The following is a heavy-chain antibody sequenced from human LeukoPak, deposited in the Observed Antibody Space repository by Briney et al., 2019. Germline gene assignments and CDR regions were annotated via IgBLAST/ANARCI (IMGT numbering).Heavy chain of an antibody. CDR1: GYNFSKYW. D-gene: IGHD4-17*01. V-gene: IGHV5-51*01. CDR2: VYPGDSET. Sequence: GESLKISCKGSGYNFSKYWIGWVRQMPRKGPEWMGIVYPGDSETLYSPSIQGQVTISADKSISTAYLQWSSLKASDTAMYYCASHYGDYDYWGQGTLVTVSS. CDR3: ASHYGDYDY. J-gene: IGHJ4*02.